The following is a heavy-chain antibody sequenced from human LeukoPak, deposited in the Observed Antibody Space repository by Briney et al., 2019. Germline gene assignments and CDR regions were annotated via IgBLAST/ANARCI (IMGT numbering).Heavy chain of an antibody. CDR2: INPISGGT. D-gene: IGHD6-13*01. J-gene: IGHJ4*02. V-gene: IGHV1-2*06. Sequence: GASVKVSCKASGYTFTGYYMHWVRQAPGQGLEWMGRINPISGGTNYAQKFQGRVTMTRDTSISTAYMELSRLRSDDTAVYYCASLAPTASGYSSSWYLRGDGYWGQGTLVTVSS. CDR3: ASLAPTASGYSSSWYLRGDGY. CDR1: GYTFTGYY.